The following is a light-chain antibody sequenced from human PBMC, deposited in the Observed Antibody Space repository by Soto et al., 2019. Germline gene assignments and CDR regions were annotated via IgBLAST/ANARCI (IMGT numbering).Light chain of an antibody. CDR2: DTS. Sequence: QAVVTQEPSLTVSPGGTVSLTCGSSTGAVTSGHFPYWFQQKPGQAPRTLIYDTSNRHSWTPARFSGSLLGGKAALTLSGARLEDEAAYYFLFSSGGAGVFGGGTQLTVL. CDR1: TGAVTSGHF. CDR3: LFSSGGAGV. J-gene: IGLJ3*02. V-gene: IGLV7-46*01.